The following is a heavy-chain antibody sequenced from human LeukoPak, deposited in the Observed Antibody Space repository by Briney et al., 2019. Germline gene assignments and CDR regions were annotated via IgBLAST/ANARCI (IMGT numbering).Heavy chain of an antibody. D-gene: IGHD6-19*01. CDR3: ARRGEVGGPVDY. V-gene: IGHV3-48*01. CDR2: ISSSSTTI. J-gene: IGHJ4*02. CDR1: GFTFSSYS. Sequence: GGSLRLSCAASGFTFSSYSMNWVRQAPGKGLEWVSYISSSSTTIYYAGSVKGRFTISRDNAKNSLYLQMNSLSAEETAVYYCARRGEVGGPVDYWGQGPLVTLSS.